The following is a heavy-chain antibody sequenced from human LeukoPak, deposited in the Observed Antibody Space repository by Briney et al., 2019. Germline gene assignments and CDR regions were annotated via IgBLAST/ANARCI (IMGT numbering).Heavy chain of an antibody. D-gene: IGHD4-17*01. CDR3: ARSLDYGDYAGGY. J-gene: IGHJ4*02. V-gene: IGHV1-2*02. CDR1: GYTFTGYY. CDR2: INPNSGGT. Sequence: ASVKVSCKASGYTFTGYYIHWVRQAPGQGLEWMGWINPNSGGTNYAQKFQGRVTMTRDTSISTAYMELSRLRSDDTAVYYCARSLDYGDYAGGYWGQGTLVTVSS.